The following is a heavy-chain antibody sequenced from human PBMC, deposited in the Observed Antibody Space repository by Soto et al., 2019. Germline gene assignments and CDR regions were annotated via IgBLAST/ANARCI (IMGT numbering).Heavy chain of an antibody. CDR2: ISWSGGSI. Sequence: EVQLVESGGGLVQPGRSLRLSCAASGFTFGDYAMHWVRQVPGKGLEWVSGISWSGGSIGYGDSVKGRFSISRDNAKKSLYLQMNSLRPEDTALYYCAKSTGGTANGMDVWGQGTKVTVSS. D-gene: IGHD2-8*02. J-gene: IGHJ6*02. CDR3: AKSTGGTANGMDV. CDR1: GFTFGDYA. V-gene: IGHV3-9*01.